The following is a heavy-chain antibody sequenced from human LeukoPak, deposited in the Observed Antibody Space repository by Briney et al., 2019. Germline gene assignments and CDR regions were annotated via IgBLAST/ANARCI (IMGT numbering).Heavy chain of an antibody. CDR2: IYPGDSDT. CDR3: ARQTQSGYCSSTSCSNWFDP. CDR1: GYSFTTYW. D-gene: IGHD2-2*01. Sequence: GESLKISCKGSGYSFTTYWIGWVRQMPGKGLEWMGIIYPGDSDTRYSPSFQGQVTISADKPTSTAYLQWSSLKASDTAMYYCARQTQSGYCSSTSCSNWFDPWGQGTLVTVSS. V-gene: IGHV5-51*01. J-gene: IGHJ5*02.